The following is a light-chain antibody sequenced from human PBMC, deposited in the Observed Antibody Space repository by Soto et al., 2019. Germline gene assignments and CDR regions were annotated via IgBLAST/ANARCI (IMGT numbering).Light chain of an antibody. CDR3: QKYNNWPVT. CDR1: QSVSSN. Sequence: EIVMTQSPSTLSASPGERATLSCRASQSVSSNLAWYQQKPGQAPRLLIYGASTRAAGIPARFSGSGSGTEFTLTISSLQSEDFAVYYCQKYNNWPVTFGPGTKVDIK. J-gene: IGKJ3*01. CDR2: GAS. V-gene: IGKV3-15*01.